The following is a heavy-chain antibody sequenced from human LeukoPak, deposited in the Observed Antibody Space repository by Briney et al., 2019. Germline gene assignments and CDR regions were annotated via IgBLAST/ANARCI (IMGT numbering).Heavy chain of an antibody. CDR2: IYSGGST. V-gene: IGHV3-53*01. Sequence: GGSLRLSCAASGFTVSSNYMSWVRQAPGKGLEWVSVIYSGGSTYYADSVKGRFTISRDNAKKSLYLQMNSLRAEDTAVYYCVRVESYDKNDYYRPFDCWGQGTLVTVSS. J-gene: IGHJ4*02. D-gene: IGHD3-22*01. CDR3: VRVESYDKNDYYRPFDC. CDR1: GFTVSSNY.